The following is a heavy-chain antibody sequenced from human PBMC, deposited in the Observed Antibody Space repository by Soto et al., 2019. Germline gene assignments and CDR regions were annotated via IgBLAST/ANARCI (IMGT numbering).Heavy chain of an antibody. V-gene: IGHV3-7*05. Sequence: DVQLVESGGGLVQPGGSLRLSCAASGFTFRDYWMTWVRQAPGKGLEWVANIGEDGGEKHYVDSVQGRFSISRDNAKNSLYLQLNSLRAEDTAVYYCARDTNYHDSSTYYDVFDTWGQGTMVTVSS. J-gene: IGHJ3*02. CDR2: IGEDGGEK. CDR1: GFTFRDYW. D-gene: IGHD3-22*01. CDR3: ARDTNYHDSSTYYDVFDT.